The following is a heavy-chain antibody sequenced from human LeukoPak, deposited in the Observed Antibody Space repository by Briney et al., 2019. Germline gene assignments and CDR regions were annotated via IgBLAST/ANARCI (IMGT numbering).Heavy chain of an antibody. J-gene: IGHJ4*02. CDR2: IDSYGRST. V-gene: IGHV3-74*03. D-gene: IGHD3-22*01. CDR1: GFTFSNYA. CDR3: HSTYYYESSGNYVHEYFDY. Sequence: GGSLRLSCAASGFTFSNYAMSWVRQAPGKGLEWVSRIDSYGRSTTYADSVKGRFTISRDNAKNTLYLRMHSLRAEDTALYYCHSTYYYESSGNYVHEYFDYWGQGTLVTVSS.